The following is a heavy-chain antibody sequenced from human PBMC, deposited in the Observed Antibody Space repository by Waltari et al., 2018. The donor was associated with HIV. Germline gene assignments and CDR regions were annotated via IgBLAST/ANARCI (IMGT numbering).Heavy chain of an antibody. J-gene: IGHJ5*02. CDR2: IYYSGST. CDR1: GGSISSYY. V-gene: IGHV4-59*08. CDR3: ARGDSSGPYGGGFDP. D-gene: IGHD6-19*01. Sequence: QVQLQESGPGLVKPSETLSLTCPVSGGSISSYYWSWIRQPPGKGLEWIGYIYYSGSTNYNPALKSRVTISVDTSKNQFSLKLSSVTAADTAVYYCARGDSSGPYGGGFDPWGQGTLVTVSS.